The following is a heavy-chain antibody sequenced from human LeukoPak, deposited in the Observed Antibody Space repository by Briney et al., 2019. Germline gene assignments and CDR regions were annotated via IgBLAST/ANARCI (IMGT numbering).Heavy chain of an antibody. CDR2: IYYSGST. D-gene: IGHD2-2*01. J-gene: IGHJ6*02. V-gene: IGHV4-39*02. CDR1: GGSISSSSYY. CDR3: ARDLVVPAATKPQYYYYGMDV. Sequence: SETLSLTCTVSGGSISSSSYYWGWIRQPPGKGLEWIGSIYYSGSTYYNPSLKSRVTISVDTSKNQFSLKLSSVTAADTAVYYCARDLVVPAATKPQYYYYGMDVWGQGTTVTVSS.